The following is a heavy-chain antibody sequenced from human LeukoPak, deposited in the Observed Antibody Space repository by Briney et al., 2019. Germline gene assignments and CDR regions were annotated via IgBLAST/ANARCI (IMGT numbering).Heavy chain of an antibody. CDR2: ISYDGSNK. D-gene: IGHD3-9*01. J-gene: IGHJ4*02. CDR3: AKDPRGTLSGYFDY. V-gene: IGHV3-30*18. Sequence: PGGSLRLSCAASGFTFSRHGMHWVRQAPGKGLEWVAVISYDGSNKYYADSVKGRFTISRVNSENTLYLQMNSLRAEDTAVYYCAKDPRGTLSGYFDYWGQGTLVTVSS. CDR1: GFTFSRHG.